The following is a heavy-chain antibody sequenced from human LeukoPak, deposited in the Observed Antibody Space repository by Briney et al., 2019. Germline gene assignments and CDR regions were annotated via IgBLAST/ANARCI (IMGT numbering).Heavy chain of an antibody. CDR1: GYTFSGYY. V-gene: IGHV1-2*02. J-gene: IGHJ4*02. D-gene: IGHD3-9*01. CDR3: ARQITGYFDS. Sequence: ASVKVSCKASGYTFSGYYTHWVRQAPGQGLEWMGWINPNNSDINYAQKFQGRVTTTRDTSISTAYMELSRLTSDDTAVYYCARQITGYFDSRGQGTLVTVSS. CDR2: INPNNSDI.